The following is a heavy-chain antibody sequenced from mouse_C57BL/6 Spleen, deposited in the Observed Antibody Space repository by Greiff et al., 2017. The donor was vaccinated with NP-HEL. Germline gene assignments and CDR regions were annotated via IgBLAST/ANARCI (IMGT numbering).Heavy chain of an antibody. D-gene: IGHD4-1*01. V-gene: IGHV1-82*01. CDR1: GYAFSSSW. CDR2: IYPGDGDT. CDR3: ARGGGTGYAMDY. Sequence: QVQLHQSGPELVKPGASVKISCKASGYAFSSSWMNWVKQRPGKGLEWIGRIYPGDGDTNYNGKFKGKATLTADKSSSTAYMQLSSLTSEDSAVYFCARGGGTGYAMDYWGQGTSVTVSS. J-gene: IGHJ4*01.